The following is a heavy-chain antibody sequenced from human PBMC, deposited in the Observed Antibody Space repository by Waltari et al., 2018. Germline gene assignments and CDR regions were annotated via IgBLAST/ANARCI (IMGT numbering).Heavy chain of an antibody. CDR1: GGSISSSSYY. Sequence: QLQLQESGPGLVKPSETLSFTCTVSGGSISSSSYYWGWIRQPSGKGRVWIGSIYYRGGTSDNPSRTSRGTVAVGTSKHQCSLKLGSVTAADTAVYYCATKGESSASGFDYWGQGTLVTVSS. D-gene: IGHD3-16*01. J-gene: IGHJ4*02. CDR3: ATKGESSASGFDY. CDR2: IYYRGGT. V-gene: IGHV4-39*01.